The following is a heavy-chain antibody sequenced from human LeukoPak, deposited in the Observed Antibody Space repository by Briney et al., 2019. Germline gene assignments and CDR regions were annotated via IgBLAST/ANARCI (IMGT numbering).Heavy chain of an antibody. D-gene: IGHD2-15*01. J-gene: IGHJ4*02. CDR3: AKDPHYIPAGYCSGGSCYEEGYYFDY. CDR1: GFTFSSYS. CDR2: ISSSSSYI. V-gene: IGHV3-21*01. Sequence: PGGSLRLSCAASGFTFSSYSMNWVRQAPGKGLEWVSSISSSSSYIYYADSVKGRFTISRDNARNSLYLQMNSLRAEDTAVYYCAKDPHYIPAGYCSGGSCYEEGYYFDYWGQGTLVTVSS.